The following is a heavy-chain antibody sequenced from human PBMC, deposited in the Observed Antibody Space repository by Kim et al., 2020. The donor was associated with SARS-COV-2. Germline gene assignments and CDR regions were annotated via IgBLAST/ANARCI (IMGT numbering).Heavy chain of an antibody. D-gene: IGHD3-3*01. Sequence: SETLSLTCTVSGSSISSTIYYWGWIRQPPGKGLEWIGSIYYSGSTYYNPSLKSRVTISVDTSKTQFSLKLSSVTAADTAVYYCARHHYDFWSGYYRVQHFDYWGQGTLVTVSS. CDR3: ARHHYDFWSGYYRVQHFDY. CDR1: GSSISSTIYY. V-gene: IGHV4-39*01. CDR2: IYYSGST. J-gene: IGHJ4*02.